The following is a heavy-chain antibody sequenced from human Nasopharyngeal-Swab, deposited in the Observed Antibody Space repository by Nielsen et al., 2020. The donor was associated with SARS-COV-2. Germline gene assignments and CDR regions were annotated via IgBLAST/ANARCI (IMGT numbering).Heavy chain of an antibody. CDR2: IYYSGST. J-gene: IGHJ6*03. V-gene: IGHV4-31*02. CDR3: ARVSRYYYMDV. Sequence: GQAPGKGLEWIGYIYYSGSTYYNPSLKSRVTISVDTSKNQFSLKLSSVTAADTAVYYCARVSRYYYMDVWGKGTTVTVS.